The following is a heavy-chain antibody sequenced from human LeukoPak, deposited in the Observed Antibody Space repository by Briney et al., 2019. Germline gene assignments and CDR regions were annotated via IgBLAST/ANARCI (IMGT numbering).Heavy chain of an antibody. D-gene: IGHD2/OR15-2a*01. CDR3: ARGREEYDGGLEAFDI. Sequence: GGSLRLSCAASGFTFSSYWMSWVRQAPGKGLEWVANIKQDGSEKYYVDSVKGRFTISRDNAKNSLYLQMNSLRAEDTAVYYCARGREEYDGGLEAFDIWGQGTMVTVSA. V-gene: IGHV3-7*01. CDR1: GFTFSSYW. J-gene: IGHJ3*02. CDR2: IKQDGSEK.